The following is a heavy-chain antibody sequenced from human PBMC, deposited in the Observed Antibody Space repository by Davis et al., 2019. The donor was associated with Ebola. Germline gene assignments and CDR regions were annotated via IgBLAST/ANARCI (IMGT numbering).Heavy chain of an antibody. CDR2: IYYSGST. D-gene: IGHD3-16*01. V-gene: IGHV4-39*01. Sequence: SETLSLTCTVSGGSISSYYWGWIRQPPGKGLEWIGSIYYSGSTYYNPSLKSRVTISVDTSKNQFSLKLSSETAADTAVYYCARLGGEWGEYFQHWGQGTLVTVSS. J-gene: IGHJ1*01. CDR1: GGSISSYY. CDR3: ARLGGEWGEYFQH.